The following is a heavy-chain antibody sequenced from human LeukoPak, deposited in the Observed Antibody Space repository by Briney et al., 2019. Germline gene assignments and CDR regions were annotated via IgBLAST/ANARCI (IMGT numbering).Heavy chain of an antibody. CDR1: GFTFSSAW. CDR2: ISSSSRII. V-gene: IGHV3-48*01. D-gene: IGHD3-3*01. CDR3: AREEDRDYDFWSGYSALGY. Sequence: GGSLRLSCAASGFTFSSAWMNWVRQAPGKGLEWVSYISSSSRIIYYADSVKGRFTISRDNAKNSLYLQMNSLRAEDTAVYYCAREEDRDYDFWSGYSALGYWGQGTLVTVSS. J-gene: IGHJ4*02.